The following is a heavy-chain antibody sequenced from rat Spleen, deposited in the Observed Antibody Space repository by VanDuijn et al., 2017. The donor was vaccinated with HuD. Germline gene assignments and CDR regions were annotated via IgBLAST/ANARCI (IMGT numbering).Heavy chain of an antibody. Sequence: QVQLKESGPGLVQPSQTLSLTCIVSGFSLTDNSVHWLRQPPGKGLEWMGGIWGDESTSYNSALKPRLSISRDTSKSQVLLKVNSLQSDDTAIYICTRGLGDYWGQGVMVTVSS. CDR3: TRGLGDY. CDR1: GFSLTDNS. J-gene: IGHJ2*01. CDR2: IWGDEST. V-gene: IGHV2-1*01. D-gene: IGHD5-1*01.